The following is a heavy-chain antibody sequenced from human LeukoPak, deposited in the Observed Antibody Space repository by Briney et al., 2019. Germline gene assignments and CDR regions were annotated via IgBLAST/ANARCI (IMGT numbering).Heavy chain of an antibody. CDR1: GFTFSRFS. D-gene: IGHD1-26*01. Sequence: PGGSLRLSCVASGFTFSRFSMNWVRQAPGKGLEWISCVSSGSTTTYYADSVKGRFTISRDNAKNSLYLQMNSLRAEDTAVYYCARDLGSYSSGPPFDYWGQGSLLTVSS. J-gene: IGHJ4*02. V-gene: IGHV3-48*01. CDR2: VSSGSTTT. CDR3: ARDLGSYSSGPPFDY.